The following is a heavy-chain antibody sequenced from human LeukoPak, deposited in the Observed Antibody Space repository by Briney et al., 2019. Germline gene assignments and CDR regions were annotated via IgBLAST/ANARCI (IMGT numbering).Heavy chain of an antibody. CDR3: ARVMTAITNWFDP. CDR1: GFTFSSYE. Sequence: PGGSLRLSCAASGFTFSSYEMKWVRQAPGKGLEWVSYISSSGSTIYYADSVKGRFTISRDNAKNSLYLQMNNLRAEDTAVYYCARVMTAITNWFDPWGQGTLVTVSS. D-gene: IGHD2-21*02. J-gene: IGHJ5*02. V-gene: IGHV3-48*03. CDR2: ISSSGSTI.